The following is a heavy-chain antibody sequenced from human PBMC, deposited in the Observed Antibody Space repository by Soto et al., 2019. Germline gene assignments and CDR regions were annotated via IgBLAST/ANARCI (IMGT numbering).Heavy chain of an antibody. CDR3: APVSGYSSSWAHFDD. CDR2: IYAGTGNT. D-gene: IGHD6-13*01. V-gene: IGHV1-3*01. J-gene: IGHJ4*02. Sequence: ASVKVSCTPSGYTFTSYAMHWVRPASGQRLEWMVCIYAGTGNTKYSHKFQGRVTITRDTFASTAYMELSSLRSEATAVYYCAPVSGYSSSWAHFDDWGQGTLVTVSS. CDR1: GYTFTSYA.